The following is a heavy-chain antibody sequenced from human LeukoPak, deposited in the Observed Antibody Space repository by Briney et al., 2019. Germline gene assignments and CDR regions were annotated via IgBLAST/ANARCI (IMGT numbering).Heavy chain of an antibody. V-gene: IGHV1-69*05. D-gene: IGHD4-23*01. CDR1: GGTFSSYA. CDR2: IIPIFGTA. CDR3: AIGRYGGNSYYFDY. Sequence: GASVKVSCKASGGTFSSYAISWVRQAPGQGLEWMGGIIPIFGTANYAQKFQGRVTITTDESTSTAYMELSSLRSEDTAVYYCAIGRYGGNSYYFDYWGQGTLVTVSS. J-gene: IGHJ4*02.